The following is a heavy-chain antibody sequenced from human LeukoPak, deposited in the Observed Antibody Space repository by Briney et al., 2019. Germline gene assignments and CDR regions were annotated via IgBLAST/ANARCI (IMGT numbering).Heavy chain of an antibody. V-gene: IGHV3-23*01. Sequence: TGGSLRLSCAASGFTFSSYAMSWVRQAPGKGLEWVSAISGSGGSTYYADSVKGRFTISRDNSKNTLYLQMNSLRAEDTAVYYCATVRPIRFLEWLHTFDPWGQGTLVTVSS. J-gene: IGHJ5*02. CDR1: GFTFSSYA. CDR3: ATVRPIRFLEWLHTFDP. D-gene: IGHD3-3*01. CDR2: ISGSGGST.